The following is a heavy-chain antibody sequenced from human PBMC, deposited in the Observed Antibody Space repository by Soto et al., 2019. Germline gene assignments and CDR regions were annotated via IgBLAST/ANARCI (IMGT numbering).Heavy chain of an antibody. D-gene: IGHD4-17*01. V-gene: IGHV4-4*02. CDR1: GGSISSSNW. J-gene: IGHJ4*02. Sequence: NPSETLSLTCAVSGGSISSSNWWSWVRQPPGKGLEWIGEIYHSGSTNYNPSLKSRVTISVDKSKNQFSLKLSSVTAADTAVYYCARTVHDYGDHATGYWGQGTLVTVSS. CDR3: ARTVHDYGDHATGY. CDR2: IYHSGST.